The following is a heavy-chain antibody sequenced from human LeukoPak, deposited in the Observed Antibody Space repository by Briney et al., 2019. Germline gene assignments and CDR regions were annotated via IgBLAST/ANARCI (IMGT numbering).Heavy chain of an antibody. CDR1: GYTFTSFG. CDR2: ISAYNGNT. CDR3: ARVSLVGATGGLDY. D-gene: IGHD1-26*01. J-gene: IGHJ4*02. Sequence: ASVKVSCKASGYTFTSFGISWVRQAPGQGPEWMGWISAYNGNTNYVQKFQGRVTMTTDTSTNTAYMELRSLRSDDTAVYYCARVSLVGATGGLDYWGQGTLVTVSS. V-gene: IGHV1-18*01.